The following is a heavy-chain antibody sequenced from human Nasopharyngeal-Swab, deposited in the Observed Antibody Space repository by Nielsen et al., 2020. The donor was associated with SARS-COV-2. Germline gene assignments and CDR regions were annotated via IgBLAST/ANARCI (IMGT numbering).Heavy chain of an antibody. CDR1: GFTISRYW. J-gene: IGHJ4*02. D-gene: IGHD5-24*01. CDR3: ARGGDGYSMDY. V-gene: IGHV3-74*01. CDR2: LHSDGSGT. Sequence: GGSLRLSCAASGFTISRYWMLWVRHAPGKGLVWVSRLHSDGSGTTYADSVRGRFTICRDNAKNTLYLQMNSLRAEDTAVYYCARGGDGYSMDYWGQGTLVTVSS.